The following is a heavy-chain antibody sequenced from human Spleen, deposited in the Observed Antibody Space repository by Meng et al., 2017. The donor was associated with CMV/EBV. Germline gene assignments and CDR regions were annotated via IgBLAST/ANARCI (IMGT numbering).Heavy chain of an antibody. CDR1: GFSFSSYA. J-gene: IGHJ4*02. Sequence: GGSLRLSCAASGFSFSSYAMSWVRQAPGKGLEWVSAISGSGGSTYYADSVKGRFTISRDNSKNTLYLQMNSLRAEDTAVYYCAKDPGTVLRPNYFDYWGQGTLVTVSS. CDR2: ISGSGGST. D-gene: IGHD3-3*01. CDR3: AKDPGTVLRPNYFDY. V-gene: IGHV3-23*01.